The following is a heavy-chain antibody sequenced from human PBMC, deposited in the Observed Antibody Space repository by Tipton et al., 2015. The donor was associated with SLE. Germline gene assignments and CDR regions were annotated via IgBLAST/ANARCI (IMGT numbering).Heavy chain of an antibody. V-gene: IGHV4-61*09. J-gene: IGHJ4*02. CDR2: IDTSGST. CDR1: GGSISSGSYY. CDR3: ARGKRHYDVLTGYYSKPHYFDF. Sequence: TLSLTCTVSGGSISSGSYYWSWIRQPAGKGLEWIGHIDTSGSTNYNPSLSGRVTMSVDTSKNQFSLNLSSVTAADTAVYYCARGKRHYDVLTGYYSKPHYFDFWGQGTVVAVSP. D-gene: IGHD3-9*01.